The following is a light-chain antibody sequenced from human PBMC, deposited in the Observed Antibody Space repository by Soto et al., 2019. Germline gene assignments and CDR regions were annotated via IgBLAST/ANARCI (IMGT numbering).Light chain of an antibody. CDR3: MQALQPPLT. J-gene: IGKJ2*01. CDR2: LGS. Sequence: DIVMTQSPLSLPVIPGEPASISCRSSQSLLHSNGYNYLDWYLQKPGQSPQLLIYLGSNRASGVPDRFSGSGSGTDFTLTISRVEAEDVGVYYCMQALQPPLTFGQGTKLEIK. CDR1: QSLLHSNGYNY. V-gene: IGKV2-28*01.